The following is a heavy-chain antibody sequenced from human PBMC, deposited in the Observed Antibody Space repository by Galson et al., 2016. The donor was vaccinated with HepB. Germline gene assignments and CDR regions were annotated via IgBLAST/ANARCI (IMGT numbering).Heavy chain of an antibody. CDR2: ISGGGAST. Sequence: SLRLSCAASGFTFSTYGMIWVRQAPGKGLEWVSGISGGGASTYYVDSVQGRFTISRDNDKNVLFLQMNSLRAEDTAVYYCGKSKAPYDFWSGYDSWGQGILVTVSS. J-gene: IGHJ4*02. CDR1: GFTFSTYG. CDR3: GKSKAPYDFWSGYDS. D-gene: IGHD3-3*01. V-gene: IGHV3-23*01.